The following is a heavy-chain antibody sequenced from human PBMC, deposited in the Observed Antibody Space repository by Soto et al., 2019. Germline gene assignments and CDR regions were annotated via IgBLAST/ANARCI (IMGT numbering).Heavy chain of an antibody. D-gene: IGHD6-6*01. CDR1: GFTFSSYA. CDR3: AREYPLAARPVMGYFDY. V-gene: IGHV3-30-3*01. CDR2: ISYDGSNK. Sequence: GGSLRLSCAASGFTFSSYAMHWVRQAPGKGLEWVAVISYDGSNKYYADSVKGRFTISRDNSKNTLYLQMNSLRAEDTAVYYCAREYPLAARPVMGYFDYWGQGTRVTVSS. J-gene: IGHJ4*02.